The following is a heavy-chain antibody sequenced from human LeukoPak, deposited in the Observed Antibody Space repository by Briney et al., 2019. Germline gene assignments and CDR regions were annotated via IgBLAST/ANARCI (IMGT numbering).Heavy chain of an antibody. CDR2: ISGSGGST. D-gene: IGHD4/OR15-4a*01. J-gene: IGHJ4*02. V-gene: IGHV3-23*01. CDR1: GFIFSNYA. CDR3: ARRAGAYSHPYDY. Sequence: PGGSLRLSCAASGFIFSNYAMSWVRQAPGKGLEWVSGISGSGGSTVYVDSVKGRFTISRDYSRNTLYLQMNSLRAEDTAVYYCARRAGAYSHPYDYWGQGTLVTVSS.